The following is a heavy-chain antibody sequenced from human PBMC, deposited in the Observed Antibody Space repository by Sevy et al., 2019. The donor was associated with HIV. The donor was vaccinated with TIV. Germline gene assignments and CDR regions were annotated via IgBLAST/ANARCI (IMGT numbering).Heavy chain of an antibody. V-gene: IGHV3-30*03. D-gene: IGHD6-13*01. CDR1: GFNFDNYG. J-gene: IGHJ4*02. CDR2: ILSDGSNI. CDR3: ARNAALDS. Sequence: GGSLRLSCAASGFNFDNYGMHWVRQTPGKGLEWVAVILSDGSNIFYADSVEGRFTISRDNSKKMLYLQMNSLRAEDTAVYYCARNAALDSWGQGTLVTVSS.